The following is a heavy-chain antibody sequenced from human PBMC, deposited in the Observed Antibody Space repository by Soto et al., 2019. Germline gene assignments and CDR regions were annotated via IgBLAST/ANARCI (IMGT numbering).Heavy chain of an antibody. CDR1: GFTFSSYS. V-gene: IGHV3-21*01. CDR2: ISSSSSYI. Sequence: PGGSLRLSCAASGFTFSSYSMNWVRQAPGKGLEWVSSISSSSSYIYYADSVKGRFTISRGNAKNSLYLQMNSLRAEDTAVYYCARDGYYDSSGYYYPGSFQHWGQGTLVTVSS. D-gene: IGHD3-22*01. CDR3: ARDGYYDSSGYYYPGSFQH. J-gene: IGHJ1*01.